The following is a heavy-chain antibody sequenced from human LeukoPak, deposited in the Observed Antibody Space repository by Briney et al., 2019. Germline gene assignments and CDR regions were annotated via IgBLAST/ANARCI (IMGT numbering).Heavy chain of an antibody. CDR3: AGSDLPATVDY. CDR1: GFSFSRYS. D-gene: IGHD2-15*01. V-gene: IGHV3-48*04. CDR2: ISSSSSTI. J-gene: IGHJ4*02. Sequence: GGSLRLSCAASGFSFSRYSMNWVRQAPGKGLEWVSYISSSSSTINYADSVKGRFTISRDNAKNSLYLQMNSLRAEDTAVYYCAGSDLPATVDYWGQGTLVTVSS.